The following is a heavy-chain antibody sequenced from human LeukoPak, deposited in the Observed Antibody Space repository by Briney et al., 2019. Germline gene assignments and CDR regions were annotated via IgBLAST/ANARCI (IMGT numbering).Heavy chain of an antibody. CDR2: IYYSGST. D-gene: IGHD3-10*01. V-gene: IGHV4-61*01. CDR3: ARQPSGYYYGSGSYRAVVGWFDP. J-gene: IGHJ5*02. Sequence: SETLSLTCTVSGGSVSSSSYYWSWIRQPPGKGLEWIGYIYYSGSTNYNPSLKSRVTISVDTSKNQFSLKLSSVTAADTAVYYCARQPSGYYYGSGSYRAVVGWFDPWGQGTLVTVSS. CDR1: GGSVSSSSYY.